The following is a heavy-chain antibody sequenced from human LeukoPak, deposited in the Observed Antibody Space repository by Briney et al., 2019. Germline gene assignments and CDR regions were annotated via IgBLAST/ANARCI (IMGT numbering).Heavy chain of an antibody. J-gene: IGHJ6*02. CDR1: GFTFHDYA. CDR3: VKDRTGELWFGESEIYYYFGMDV. V-gene: IGHV3-9*01. Sequence: GGSLRLSCAASGFTFHDYAMHWVRQVPGKGLEWLSGITWKSGRVGYADSVKGRFTISRDNAKNSLYLQMDSLRAEDTALYYCVKDRTGELWFGESEIYYYFGMDVWGQGTTVTVSS. CDR2: ITWKSGRV. D-gene: IGHD3-10*01.